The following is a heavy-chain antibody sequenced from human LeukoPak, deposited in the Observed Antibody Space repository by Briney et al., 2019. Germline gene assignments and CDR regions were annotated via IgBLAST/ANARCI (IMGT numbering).Heavy chain of an antibody. D-gene: IGHD6-13*01. CDR1: GGSFSNYY. CDR3: ARLDLAAAGPFDY. V-gene: IGHV4-34*01. J-gene: IGHJ4*02. CDR2: INHGGTT. Sequence: PSETLSLTCAVYGGSFSNYYWSWIRQPPGKGLEWIGEINHGGTTKYNPSLKSRVTISVDTSKNQFSLKLSSVTAADTAVYYCARLDLAAAGPFDYWGQGTLVTVSS.